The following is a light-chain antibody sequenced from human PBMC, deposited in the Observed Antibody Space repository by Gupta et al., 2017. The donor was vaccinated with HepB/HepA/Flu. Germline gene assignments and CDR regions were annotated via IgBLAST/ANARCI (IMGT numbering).Light chain of an antibody. CDR1: QSIRSKF. V-gene: IGKV3-20*01. J-gene: IGKJ1*01. CDR3: QQYDNSPWT. Sequence: PGESATLSCRASQSIRSKFFVWYQQRPGQAPRLLIYSGSTRATGIPDRFSGSGSGTDFTLTISRLEAEDFAVYYCQQYDNSPWTFGQGTKVEIK. CDR2: SGS.